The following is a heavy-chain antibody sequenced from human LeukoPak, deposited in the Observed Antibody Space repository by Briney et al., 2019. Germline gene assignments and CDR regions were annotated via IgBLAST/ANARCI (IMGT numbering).Heavy chain of an antibody. V-gene: IGHV3-11*04. CDR2: ISTSGSTK. D-gene: IGHD1/OR15-1a*01. CDR3: ARGNKFDY. CDR1: GFTFRDYY. Sequence: GGSLRLSCAASGFTFRDYYMNWIRQAPGKGLEWVSYISTSGSTKYYADSVKGRFTISRDNAKNSLYLQMNSLRAEDTAVYYCARGNKFDYWGQGTLVTVSS. J-gene: IGHJ4*02.